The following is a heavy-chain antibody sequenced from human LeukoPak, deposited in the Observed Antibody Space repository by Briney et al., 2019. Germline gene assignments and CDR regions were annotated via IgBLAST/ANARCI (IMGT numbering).Heavy chain of an antibody. CDR1: GFTFSSYE. J-gene: IGHJ3*02. D-gene: IGHD3-10*01. CDR2: ISSSCSTI. Sequence: PGGSLRLSCAASGFTFSSYEMNWVRQAPGKGLEWVSYISSSCSTIYYADSVKGRFTISRDNAKNSLYLQMNSLRAEDTAVYYCARVMWSMSGNDAFDIWGQGTMVTVSS. V-gene: IGHV3-48*03. CDR3: ARVMWSMSGNDAFDI.